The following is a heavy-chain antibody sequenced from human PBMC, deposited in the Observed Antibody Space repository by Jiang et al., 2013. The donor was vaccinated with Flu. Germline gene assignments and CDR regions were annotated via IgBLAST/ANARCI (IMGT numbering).Heavy chain of an antibody. J-gene: IGHJ4*02. CDR2: IYSGGST. CDR3: ARAGVYSSSSHYFDY. CDR1: GFTVSSNY. D-gene: IGHD6-6*01. Sequence: VQLLESGGGLVQPGGSLRLSCAASGFTVSSNYMSWVRQAPGKGLEWVSVIYSGGSTYYADSVKGRFTISRHNSKNTLYLQMNSLRAEDTAVYYCARAGVYSSSSHYFDYWGQGTLVTVSS. V-gene: IGHV3-53*04.